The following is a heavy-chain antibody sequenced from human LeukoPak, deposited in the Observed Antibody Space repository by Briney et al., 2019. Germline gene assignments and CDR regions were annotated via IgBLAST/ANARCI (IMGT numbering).Heavy chain of an antibody. CDR3: ARGGQYYFDY. J-gene: IGHJ4*02. V-gene: IGHV4-38-2*02. Sequence: SETLSLTCTVSGYSISSGYYWGWIRQPPGKGLEWIGSIYHSGNTYYNPSLTSPVTISVDTSKNQFSLKLSSVTAADTAVYYCARGGQYYFDYWGQGTLVTVCS. CDR2: IYHSGNT. D-gene: IGHD3-16*01. CDR1: GYSISSGYY.